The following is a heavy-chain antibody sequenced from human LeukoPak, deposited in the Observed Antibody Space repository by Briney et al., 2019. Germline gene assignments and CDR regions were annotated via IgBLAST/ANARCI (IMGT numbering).Heavy chain of an antibody. V-gene: IGHV3-74*01. CDR2: IRSDGSNT. CDR1: GFTFSSYW. Sequence: GGSLRPSCAVSGFTFSSYWMDWVRHAPGRGLVWVSRIRSDGSNTAYADSVKGRFTISRDNAKNTMYLQMSSLRAEDTAVYYCAKRGDGGAWYDSWGQGTLVIVSS. CDR3: AKRGDGGAWYDS. D-gene: IGHD5-24*01. J-gene: IGHJ5*01.